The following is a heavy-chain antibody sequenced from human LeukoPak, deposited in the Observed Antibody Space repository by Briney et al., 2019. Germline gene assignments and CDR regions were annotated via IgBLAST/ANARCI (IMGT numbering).Heavy chain of an antibody. CDR3: ARDXDXGSXSYYNGYFDY. D-gene: IGHD3-10*01. V-gene: IGHV3-11*01. CDR2: ISSSGSTI. Sequence: GGSLRLSCAASGFTFSDYYMSWIRQAPGKGLEWVSYISSSGSTIYYADSVKGRFTISRDNAKNSLYLQMNSLRAEDTAVYYCARDXDXGSXSYYNGYFDYWGQGTLVTVSS. J-gene: IGHJ4*02. CDR1: GFTFSDYY.